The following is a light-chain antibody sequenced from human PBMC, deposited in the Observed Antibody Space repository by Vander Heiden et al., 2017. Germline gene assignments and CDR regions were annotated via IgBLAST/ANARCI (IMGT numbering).Light chain of an antibody. Sequence: PSVSVAPGQTARITCGGNNIGSKSVHWYQQKPGQAPVLVVYDDSDRPSGIPDRFSGSNSGNTATLTISRVEAGDEADYYCQVWDSSSDPNWVFGGGTKLTVL. CDR1: NIGSKS. J-gene: IGLJ3*02. CDR3: QVWDSSSDPNWV. V-gene: IGLV3-21*02. CDR2: DDS.